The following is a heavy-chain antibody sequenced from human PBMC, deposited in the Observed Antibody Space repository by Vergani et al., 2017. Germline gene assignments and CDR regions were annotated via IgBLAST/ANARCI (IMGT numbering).Heavy chain of an antibody. J-gene: IGHJ6*03. CDR1: GGSFSGYH. CDR2: INHSGST. D-gene: IGHD5-24*01. CDR3: ARMRSYYYYYMDV. V-gene: IGHV4-34*01. Sequence: QVQLQQWGAGLLKPSETLSLTCAVYGGSFSGYHWSWIRQPPGKGLEWIGEINHSGSTNYNPSLKSRVTISVDTSKNQFSLKLSSVTAADTAVYYCARMRSYYYYYMDVWGKGTTVTVSS.